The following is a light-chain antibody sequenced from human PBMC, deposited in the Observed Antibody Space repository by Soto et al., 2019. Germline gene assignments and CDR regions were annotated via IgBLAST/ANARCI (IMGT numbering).Light chain of an antibody. CDR1: QSVGNNY. CDR3: QQYGTSPWT. J-gene: IGKJ1*01. Sequence: EIVLTQSPGTLSLSPGERATLSCRAGQSVGNNYLAWYQQKVGQAPRLLIFAASKRATGIPDRFSGSGSGSDFTLTISRLEPEDFAVYYCQQYGTSPWTFGQGTKVEI. V-gene: IGKV3-20*01. CDR2: AAS.